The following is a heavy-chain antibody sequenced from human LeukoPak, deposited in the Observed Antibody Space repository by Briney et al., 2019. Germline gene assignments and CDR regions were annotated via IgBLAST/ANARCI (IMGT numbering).Heavy chain of an antibody. V-gene: IGHV3-21*01. Sequence: GGSRGSSVAASEFPFISNSMNWFRKAPGKGLDWVSSISSSSSYIYYADSVKGRFTISRDNAKNSLYLQMNSLRAEDTAVYYCARDHDRYDSSGYPYWGQGTLVTVSS. D-gene: IGHD3-22*01. CDR1: EFPFISNS. J-gene: IGHJ4*02. CDR2: ISSSSSYI. CDR3: ARDHDRYDSSGYPY.